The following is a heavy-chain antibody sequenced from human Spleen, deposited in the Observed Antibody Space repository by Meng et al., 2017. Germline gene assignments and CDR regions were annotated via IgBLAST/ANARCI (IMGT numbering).Heavy chain of an antibody. J-gene: IGHJ5*02. D-gene: IGHD2-15*01. CDR2: INPSGGST. CDR1: GYTFTSYA. CDR3: ARRINWFDP. Sequence: QVQLVQSGSELKKPGASVKVSCKASGYTFTSYAMNGVRQAPGQGLEWMGIINPSGGSTSYAQKFQGRVTMTRDTSTSTVYMELSSLRSEDTAVYYCARRINWFDPWGQGTLVTVSS. V-gene: IGHV1-46*01.